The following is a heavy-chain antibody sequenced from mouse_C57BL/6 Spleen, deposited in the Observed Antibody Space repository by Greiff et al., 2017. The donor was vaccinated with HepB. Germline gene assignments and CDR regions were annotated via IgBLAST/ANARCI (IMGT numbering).Heavy chain of an antibody. CDR3: TRSSPYYFDY. V-gene: IGHV14-4*01. D-gene: IGHD1-1*01. Sequence: VQLKQSGAELVRPGASVKLSCTASGFNIKDDYMHWVKQRPEQGLEWIGWIDPENGDTEYASKFQGKATITADTSSNTAYLQLSSLTSEDTAVYYCTRSSPYYFDYRGQGTTLTVSP. CDR2: IDPENGDT. CDR1: GFNIKDDY. J-gene: IGHJ2*01.